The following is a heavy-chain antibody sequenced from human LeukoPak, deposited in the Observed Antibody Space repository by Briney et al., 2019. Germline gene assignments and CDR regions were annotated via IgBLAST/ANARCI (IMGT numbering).Heavy chain of an antibody. D-gene: IGHD3-22*01. CDR2: IKQDGSEK. Sequence: PGGSLRLSCAASGFTFSSYWMSWVRQAPGKGLEWVANIKQDGSEKYYVDSVKGRFTISRDNSNKTLYLQMNSLRPEDTAVYYCAKPYDSSGYYFLFDYWGQGTLVTVSS. CDR3: AKPYDSSGYYFLFDY. CDR1: GFTFSSYW. J-gene: IGHJ4*02. V-gene: IGHV3-7*01.